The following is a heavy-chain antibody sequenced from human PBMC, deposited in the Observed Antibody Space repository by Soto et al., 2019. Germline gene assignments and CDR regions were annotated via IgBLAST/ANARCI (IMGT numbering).Heavy chain of an antibody. Sequence: ESGGSLVTPGGSLRLSCAASGFTFINAWMTWVRQAPGKGQEWVGRIKNKANGETRDYAAPVKGRFTISRDDSKNTLYLEMNSLKTEDTAMYYCTTDGFTGIVGIWGQGTMVTVSS. V-gene: IGHV3-15*01. CDR1: GFTFINAW. CDR3: TTDGFTGIVGI. D-gene: IGHD3-22*01. J-gene: IGHJ3*02. CDR2: IKNKANGETR.